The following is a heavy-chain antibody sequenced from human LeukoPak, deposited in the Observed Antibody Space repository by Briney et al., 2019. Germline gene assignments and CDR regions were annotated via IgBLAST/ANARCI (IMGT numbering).Heavy chain of an antibody. D-gene: IGHD2-21*01. Sequence: GGSLRLSCAASGFTFRRYWMSWVRQAPGKGLEWVANIKQDGGEKYYVDSVKGRFTISRDNAKNSLSLQMNSLRVEDTAVYYCARDIGVASFDPWGQGTLVTVSS. V-gene: IGHV3-7*04. CDR3: ARDIGVASFDP. CDR2: IKQDGGEK. J-gene: IGHJ5*02. CDR1: GFTFRRYW.